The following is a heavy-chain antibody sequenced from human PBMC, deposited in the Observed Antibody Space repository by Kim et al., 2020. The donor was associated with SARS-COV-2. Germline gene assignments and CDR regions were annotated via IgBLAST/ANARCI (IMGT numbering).Heavy chain of an antibody. CDR1: GFSFSSHW. Sequence: GGSLRLSCAASGFSFSSHWMTWVRQAPGKGLEWVAEINPDSNDKQYGDSVKGRFTISRDNADNSLYLQMDSLRVEDTAVYYCARDPAYGASDYWGQGILV. J-gene: IGHJ4*02. V-gene: IGHV3-7*01. CDR3: ARDPAYGASDY. CDR2: INPDSNDK. D-gene: IGHD2-21*01.